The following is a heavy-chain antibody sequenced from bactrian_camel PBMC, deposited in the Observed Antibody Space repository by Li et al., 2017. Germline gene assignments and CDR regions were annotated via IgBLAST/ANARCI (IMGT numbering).Heavy chain of an antibody. Sequence: VQLVESGGGSVQTGGSLRLSCVGYTSSTYCVGWSRQAPGKERETVASIRTGYPFTSDYHASVEGRFTISQDNAKNAVYLQMDSQQPEDTAMYYCAFRHGYYCYSGSWTRGYDYWGQGTQVTVS. CDR2: IRTGYPFT. CDR1: YTSSTYC. D-gene: IGHD3*01. V-gene: IGHV3S40*01. J-gene: IGHJ4*01. CDR3: AFRHGYYCYSGSWTRGYDY.